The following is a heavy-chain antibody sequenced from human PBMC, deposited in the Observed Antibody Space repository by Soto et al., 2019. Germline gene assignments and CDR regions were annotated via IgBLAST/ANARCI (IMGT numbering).Heavy chain of an antibody. V-gene: IGHV3-64*01. CDR3: ARELKPTYYDYIWGSYLGY. CDR2: ISSNGGST. J-gene: IGHJ4*02. D-gene: IGHD3-16*01. Sequence: GGSLRLSCAASGFTFSSYAMHWVRQAPGKGLEYVSAISSNGGSTYYANSVKGRFTISRDNSKNTLYLQMGSLRAEDMAVYYCARELKPTYYDYIWGSYLGYWGQGTLVTVSS. CDR1: GFTFSSYA.